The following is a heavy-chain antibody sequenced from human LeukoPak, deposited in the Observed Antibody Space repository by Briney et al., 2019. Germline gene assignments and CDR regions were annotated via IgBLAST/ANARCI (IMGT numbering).Heavy chain of an antibody. D-gene: IGHD6-19*01. CDR2: IIPIFGTA. CDR3: ARDLGAIAVAGNLGSY. V-gene: IGHV1-69*06. CDR1: GGSFSSYA. Sequence: SVKVSCKASGGSFSSYAINWVRQAPGQGLEWMGGIIPIFGTATYAQRFQGRVTITADKSTSTAYMELSSLRSEDTAVYYCARDLGAIAVAGNLGSYWGQGTLVTVSS. J-gene: IGHJ4*02.